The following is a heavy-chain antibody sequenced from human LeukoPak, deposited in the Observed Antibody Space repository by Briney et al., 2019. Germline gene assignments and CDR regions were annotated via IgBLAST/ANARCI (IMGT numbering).Heavy chain of an antibody. Sequence: PGGSLRLSCAASGFTFSSYEMNWVRQAPGKGLEWVSYISSSGTTISYADSVKGRFTISRDNAKNSLYLQMNSLRAEDTAIYYCARDPDNSGYDYGPYWGQGTLVTVSS. CDR3: ARDPDNSGYDYGPY. D-gene: IGHD5-12*01. V-gene: IGHV3-48*03. CDR2: ISSSGTTI. J-gene: IGHJ4*02. CDR1: GFTFSSYE.